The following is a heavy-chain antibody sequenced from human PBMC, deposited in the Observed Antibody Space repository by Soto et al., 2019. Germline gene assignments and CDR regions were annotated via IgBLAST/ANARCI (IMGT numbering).Heavy chain of an antibody. CDR2: INHSGST. V-gene: IGHV4-34*01. CDR3: ARKASGGRIRGAFDI. D-gene: IGHD2-15*01. CDR1: GGSFSGYY. Sequence: SETLSLTCAVYGGSFSGYYWSWIRQPPGKGLEWIGEINHSGSTNYNPSLKSRVTISVDTSKNQFSLKLSSVTAADTAVYYCARKASGGRIRGAFDIWGQGTMVTVSS. J-gene: IGHJ3*02.